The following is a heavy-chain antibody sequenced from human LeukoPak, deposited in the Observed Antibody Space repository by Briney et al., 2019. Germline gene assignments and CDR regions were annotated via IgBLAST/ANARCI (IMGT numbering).Heavy chain of an antibody. V-gene: IGHV3-9*01. CDR2: ISWNSGSI. D-gene: IGHD5-18*01. CDR1: GFTFDDYA. Sequence: GGSLRLSCAASGFTFDDYAMHWVRQAPGKGLEWVSGISWNSGSIGYADSVKGRFTISRDNAKDSLYLQMNSLRAEDTALYYCAKDVDTAMVTGGMDVWGQGTTVTVSS. CDR3: AKDVDTAMVTGGMDV. J-gene: IGHJ6*02.